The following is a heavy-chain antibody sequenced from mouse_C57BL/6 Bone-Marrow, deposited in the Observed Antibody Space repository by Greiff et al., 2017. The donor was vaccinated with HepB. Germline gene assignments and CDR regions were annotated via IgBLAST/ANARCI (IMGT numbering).Heavy chain of an antibody. Sequence: EVKLMESGPELVKPGASVKIPCKASGYTFTDYNMDWVKQSHGKSLEWIGDINPNNGGTIYNQKFKGKATLTVDKSSSTAYMELRSLTSEDTAVYYCARRTYGSSFFAYWGQGTLVTVSA. CDR3: ARRTYGSSFFAY. D-gene: IGHD1-1*01. CDR1: GYTFTDYN. V-gene: IGHV1-18*01. J-gene: IGHJ3*01. CDR2: INPNNGGT.